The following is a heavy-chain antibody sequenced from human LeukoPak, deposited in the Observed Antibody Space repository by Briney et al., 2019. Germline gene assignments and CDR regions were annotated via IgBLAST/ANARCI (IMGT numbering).Heavy chain of an antibody. J-gene: IGHJ4*02. CDR3: ATLVIAVAGGFGDY. CDR1: GYTFTGYY. V-gene: IGHV1-2*02. Sequence: ATVKVSCKASGYTFTGYYMHWVRQAPGQGLEWMGWINPNSGGTNYAQKFQGRVTMTRDTSISTGYMELSRLRSDDTAVYYCATLVIAVAGGFGDYWGQGTLVTVSS. CDR2: INPNSGGT. D-gene: IGHD6-19*01.